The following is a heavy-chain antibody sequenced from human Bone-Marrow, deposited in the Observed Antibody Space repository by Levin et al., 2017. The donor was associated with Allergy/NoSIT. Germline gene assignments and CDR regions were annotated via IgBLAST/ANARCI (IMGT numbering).Heavy chain of an antibody. J-gene: IGHJ4*02. CDR3: AKVGESVDTAMVGDY. V-gene: IGHV3-30*18. D-gene: IGHD5-18*01. CDR1: GFTFSSYG. CDR2: ISYDGSNK. Sequence: GGSLRLSCAASGFTFSSYGMHWVRQAPGKGLEWVAVISYDGSNKYYADSVKGRFTISRDNSKNTLYLQMNSLRAEDTAVYYCAKVGESVDTAMVGDYWGQGTLVTVSS.